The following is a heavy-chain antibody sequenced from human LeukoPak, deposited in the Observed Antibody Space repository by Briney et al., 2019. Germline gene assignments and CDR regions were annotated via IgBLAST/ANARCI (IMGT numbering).Heavy chain of an antibody. J-gene: IGHJ4*02. Sequence: GGSLRLSCAASGFTFDDYAMHWVRQAAGKGLEWVSLISGDGGSTYYADSVKGRFTISRDNIKNSLYLQMNSLRTEDTALYYCAKDTEMYYYGSGSLVDYWGQGTLVTVSS. CDR2: ISGDGGST. V-gene: IGHV3-43*02. CDR1: GFTFDDYA. CDR3: AKDTEMYYYGSGSLVDY. D-gene: IGHD3-10*01.